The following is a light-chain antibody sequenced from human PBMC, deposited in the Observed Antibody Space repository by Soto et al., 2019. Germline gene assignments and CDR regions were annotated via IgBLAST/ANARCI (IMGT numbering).Light chain of an antibody. V-gene: IGLV2-8*01. CDR3: GSYVGSKSFV. CDR2: EVS. Sequence: ALTQPPSASGSLGQSVTISCTGTSSDIGDYNYVSWYQQHAGKAPKLMICEVSQRPSGVPDRFSGSKSGNTASLTVSGLQAEDEADYYCGSYVGSKSFVFGGGTQLTVL. CDR1: SSDIGDYNY. J-gene: IGLJ3*02.